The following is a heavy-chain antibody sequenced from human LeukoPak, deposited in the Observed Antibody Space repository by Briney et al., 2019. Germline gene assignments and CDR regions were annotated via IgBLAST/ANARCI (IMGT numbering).Heavy chain of an antibody. CDR3: ARERTLTSCYDY. J-gene: IGHJ4*02. CDR2: INPNSGGT. Sequence: VASVKVSCKASGHTFTGYYMHWVRQAPGQGLEWMGWINPNSGGTNYAQKLQGRVTMTRDTSISTAYMELSRLRSDDTAVYYCARERTLTSCYDYWGQGTLVTVSS. D-gene: IGHD2-15*01. V-gene: IGHV1-2*02. CDR1: GHTFTGYY.